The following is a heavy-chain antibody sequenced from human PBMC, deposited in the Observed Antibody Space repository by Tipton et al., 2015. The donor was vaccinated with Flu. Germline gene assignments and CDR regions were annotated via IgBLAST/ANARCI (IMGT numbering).Heavy chain of an antibody. CDR1: GGSISSYY. V-gene: IGHV4-59*01. Sequence: TLSLTCTVSGGSISSYYWSWIWQPPGKGLEWIGYIYYSGSTNYNPSLKSRVTISVDTSKNQFSLKLSSVTAADTAVYYCARSVAVAAPGWFDPWGQGTLVTVSS. CDR3: ARSVAVAAPGWFDP. J-gene: IGHJ5*02. CDR2: IYYSGST. D-gene: IGHD6-19*01.